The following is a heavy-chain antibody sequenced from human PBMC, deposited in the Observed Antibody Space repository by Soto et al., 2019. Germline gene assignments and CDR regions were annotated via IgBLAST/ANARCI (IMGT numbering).Heavy chain of an antibody. CDR3: ARGGPLGARREDWFDP. CDR1: GYSFTSYW. J-gene: IGHJ5*02. D-gene: IGHD1-26*01. V-gene: IGHV5-51*01. CDR2: IYPGDSDT. Sequence: GESLKISCKDSGYSFTSYWIGWVRQMPGKGLEWMGIIYPGDSDTRYSPSFQGQVTISADKSISTAYLQWSSLKASDTAMYYCARGGPLGARREDWFDPWGQGTLVTVSS.